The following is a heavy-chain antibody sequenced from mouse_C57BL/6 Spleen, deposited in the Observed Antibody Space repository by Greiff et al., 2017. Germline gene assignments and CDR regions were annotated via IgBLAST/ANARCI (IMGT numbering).Heavy chain of an antibody. CDR1: GFTFTDYY. Sequence: EVKLVESGGGLVQPGGSLSLSCAASGFTFTDYYMSWVRQPPGKALEWLGFIRNKANGYTTEYSASVKGRFTISRDNSQSILYLQMNALRAEDSATYYCERYIYQLTGTYFDYWGQGTTLTVSS. D-gene: IGHD4-1*01. J-gene: IGHJ2*01. V-gene: IGHV7-3*01. CDR3: ERYIYQLTGTYFDY. CDR2: IRNKANGYTT.